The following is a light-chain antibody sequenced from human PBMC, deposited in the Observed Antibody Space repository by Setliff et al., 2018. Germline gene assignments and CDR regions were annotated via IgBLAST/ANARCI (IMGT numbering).Light chain of an antibody. CDR3: QSADSSGTYVV. J-gene: IGLJ2*01. CDR1: ALPKQY. V-gene: IGLV3-25*03. Sequence: SYALTQPPSVSVSPGQTARITCSGDALPKQYAYWYQQKPGQAPVLVIYKDSERPSGIPERFSGSSSGTTVTLTISGVQAEDEADYYCQSADSSGTYVVFGGGTQRTVL. CDR2: KDS.